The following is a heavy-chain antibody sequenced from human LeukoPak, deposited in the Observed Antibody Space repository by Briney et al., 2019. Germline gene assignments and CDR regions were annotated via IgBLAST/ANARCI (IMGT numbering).Heavy chain of an antibody. CDR1: GGSISSSSHY. D-gene: IGHD3-22*01. CDR2: IYYSGST. Sequence: PSETLSLTCTVSGGSISSSSHYWGWTRQPPGRGLEWIGSIYYSGSTYYNPSLKSRVTISVDTSKNQFSLRLSSVTAAGTAVYFCARQKITTSDYWGQGTLVTVSS. V-gene: IGHV4-39*01. J-gene: IGHJ4*02. CDR3: ARQKITTSDY.